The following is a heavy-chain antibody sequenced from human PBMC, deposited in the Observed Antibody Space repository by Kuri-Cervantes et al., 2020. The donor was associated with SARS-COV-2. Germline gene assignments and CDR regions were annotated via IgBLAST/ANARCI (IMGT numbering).Heavy chain of an antibody. CDR2: VSYDGSDN. CDR3: ARYPGYDSSGYHDY. D-gene: IGHD3-22*01. CDR1: GFSFSSYA. V-gene: IGHV3-30*04. Sequence: GESLKISCATSGFSFSSYAMRWVRQAPGKGPEWVAVVSYDGSDNDYADSVKGRFSISRDNSKNTLYLQMNSLRAEDTALYHCARYPGYDSSGYHDYWGQGTLVTVSS. J-gene: IGHJ4*02.